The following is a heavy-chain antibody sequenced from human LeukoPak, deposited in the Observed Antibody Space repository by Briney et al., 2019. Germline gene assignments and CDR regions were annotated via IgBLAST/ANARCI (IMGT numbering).Heavy chain of an antibody. J-gene: IGHJ4*02. CDR3: AKTVVSHYYDTSGCFDY. Sequence: QPGGSLRLSCAASGFTFSSYAMSWVRQAPGKGLEWVSAISGSGGSTYYADSVKGRFTISRGNSKNTLYLQMNSLRAEDTAVYYCAKTVVSHYYDTSGCFDYWGQGTLVTVSS. CDR2: ISGSGGST. CDR1: GFTFSSYA. D-gene: IGHD3-22*01. V-gene: IGHV3-23*01.